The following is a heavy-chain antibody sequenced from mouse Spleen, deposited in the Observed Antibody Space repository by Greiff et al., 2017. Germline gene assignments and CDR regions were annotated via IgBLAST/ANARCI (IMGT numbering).Heavy chain of an antibody. CDR2: ISSGSSTI. CDR3: ASDYGSPFAY. D-gene: IGHD1-1*01. V-gene: IGHV5-17*01. CDR1: GFTFSDYG. J-gene: IGHJ3*01. Sequence: EVQLVESGGGLVKPGGSLKLSCAASGFTFSDYGMHWVRQAPEKGLEWVAYISSGSSTIYYADTVKGRFTISRDNAKNTLFLQMTSLRSEDTAMYYCASDYGSPFAYWGQGTLVTVSA.